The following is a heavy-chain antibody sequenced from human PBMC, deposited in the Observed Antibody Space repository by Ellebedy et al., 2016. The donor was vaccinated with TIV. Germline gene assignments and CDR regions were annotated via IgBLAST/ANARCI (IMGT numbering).Heavy chain of an antibody. Sequence: GESLKISCEASGFTFSSYGMHWVRQAPGKGLEWVAVISNDGTNKYHADSVKGRFTISRDNSKNTLYLQMNSLRVEDTAVYYCAKVLNSGWYTTFDYWGRGTLVTVSS. J-gene: IGHJ4*02. CDR3: AKVLNSGWYTTFDY. CDR2: ISNDGTNK. V-gene: IGHV3-30*18. CDR1: GFTFSSYG. D-gene: IGHD6-19*01.